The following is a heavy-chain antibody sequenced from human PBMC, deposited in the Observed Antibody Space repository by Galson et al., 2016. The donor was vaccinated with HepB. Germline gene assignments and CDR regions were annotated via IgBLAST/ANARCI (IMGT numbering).Heavy chain of an antibody. J-gene: IGHJ4*02. V-gene: IGHV3-23*01. CDR2: ISGSGGST. Sequence: SLRLSCAASGISFRNVWMSWVRQAPGRGLEWISGISGSGGSTFYADSVKGRFTISRDKSKNTLYLQMNSLRAEDTAVYHCAKAPWYDSSGYYYFDYWGQGTLVTVSS. D-gene: IGHD3-22*01. CDR1: GISFRNVW. CDR3: AKAPWYDSSGYYYFDY.